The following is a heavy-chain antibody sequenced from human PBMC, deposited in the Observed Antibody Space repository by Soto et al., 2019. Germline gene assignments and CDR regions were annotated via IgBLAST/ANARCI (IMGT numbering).Heavy chain of an antibody. D-gene: IGHD6-13*01. Sequence: QVQLVQSGAEVKKPGSSVRVSCKASGGTFSSYAISWVRQAPGQGLEWMGGIIPIFGTENYAQKFQGRVTITADESTSTAYMELSSLKSEDTAVYYWARDRIAGSKYYYGMDVGGQGTTVTVSS. J-gene: IGHJ6*02. CDR1: GGTFSSYA. V-gene: IGHV1-69*01. CDR2: IIPIFGTE. CDR3: ARDRIAGSKYYYGMDV.